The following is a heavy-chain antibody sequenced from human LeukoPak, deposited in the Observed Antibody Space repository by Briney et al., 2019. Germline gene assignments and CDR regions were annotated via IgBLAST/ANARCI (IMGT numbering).Heavy chain of an antibody. Sequence: SETLSLTCTVSGDSINSNYWGWIRQPPGKGLDWIGYIFYSGTTNYSPSFKSRVALSVDTSKNHFSLKLTSVTAADTAVYYCARDSSSWYRAGYFDLWGRGTLVTVSS. D-gene: IGHD6-13*01. J-gene: IGHJ2*01. V-gene: IGHV4-59*01. CDR3: ARDSSSWYRAGYFDL. CDR2: IFYSGTT. CDR1: GDSINSNY.